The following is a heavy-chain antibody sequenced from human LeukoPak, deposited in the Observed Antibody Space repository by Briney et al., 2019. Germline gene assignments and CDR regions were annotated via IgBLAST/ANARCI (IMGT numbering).Heavy chain of an antibody. J-gene: IGHJ4*02. V-gene: IGHV3-23*01. D-gene: IGHD3-22*01. CDR3: AKTKSSGPAGDYFDY. CDR2: ISGSRGST. Sequence: PGGSLRLSCTASRFTFSSYAMTWVRQPPGKGLEWVSAISGSRGSTYYADSEKGRFTISRDNSKNTLYLQMNSMRPEDTAVYYCAKTKSSGPAGDYFDYWGQGTLVTVSS. CDR1: RFTFSSYA.